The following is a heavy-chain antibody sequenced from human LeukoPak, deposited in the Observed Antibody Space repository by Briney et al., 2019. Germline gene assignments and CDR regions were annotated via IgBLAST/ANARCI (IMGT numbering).Heavy chain of an antibody. CDR2: IYGGGST. J-gene: IGHJ4*02. CDR3: VRGSCELLPGAFDY. CDR1: GFTFSSDY. D-gene: IGHD1-26*01. V-gene: IGHV3-53*01. Sequence: GGSLRLSCAASGFTFSSDYISWVRQAPGRGLEWVSLIYGGGSTYYADFVRGRSTVSRDKSKNTVYLQLNSLRAEDTAVYCCVRGSCELLPGAFDYWGQGNLVTVSS.